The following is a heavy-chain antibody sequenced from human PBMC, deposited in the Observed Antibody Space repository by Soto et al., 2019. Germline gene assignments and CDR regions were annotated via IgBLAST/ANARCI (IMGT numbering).Heavy chain of an antibody. CDR3: ARGYSSAWSRFDY. CDR1: GGSVSSGSYY. CDR2: IYYSGST. J-gene: IGHJ4*02. V-gene: IGHV4-61*01. Sequence: SETLSLTCTVSGGSVSSGSYYWTWIRQPPGKGLEWIGYIYYSGSTNYNPSFKSRVTISVDTSRNQFSLKLSSVTAADTAVYYCARGYSSAWSRFDYWGQGTLVTSPQ. D-gene: IGHD6-19*01.